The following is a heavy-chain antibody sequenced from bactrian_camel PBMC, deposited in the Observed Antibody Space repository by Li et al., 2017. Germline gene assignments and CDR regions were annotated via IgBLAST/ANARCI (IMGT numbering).Heavy chain of an antibody. CDR2: SAIGLAYR. CDR1: GYEYSIQC. D-gene: IGHD4*01. CDR3: VRATLGYSDGEGFGY. Sequence: HVQLVESGGGSVQARGSLRLSCSASGYEYSIQCMAWYRQVSGKEREGIAASAIGLAYRYLGDSVKGRFTISRDNAKNTLYLQMSSLKPEDTAVFYCVRATLGYSDGEGFGYWGQGTQVTVS. J-gene: IGHJ6*01. V-gene: IGHV3S57*01.